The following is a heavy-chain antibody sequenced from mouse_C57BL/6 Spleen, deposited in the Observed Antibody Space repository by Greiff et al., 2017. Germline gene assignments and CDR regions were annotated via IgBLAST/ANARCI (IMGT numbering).Heavy chain of an antibody. CDR3: TKDGYYDAY. CDR2: IDPENGDT. V-gene: IGHV14-4*01. CDR1: GFNIKDDY. Sequence: VQLQQSGAELVRPGASVKLSCPASGFNIKDDYMHWVKQRPEQGLEWIGWIDPENGDTEYASKFQGKATITADTSSNTAYLQLSSLTSEDTAVYYCTKDGYYDAYWGQGTLVTVSA. D-gene: IGHD2-3*01. J-gene: IGHJ3*01.